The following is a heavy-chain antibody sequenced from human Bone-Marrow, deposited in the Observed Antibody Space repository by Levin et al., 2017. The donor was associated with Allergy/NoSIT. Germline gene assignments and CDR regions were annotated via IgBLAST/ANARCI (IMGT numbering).Heavy chain of an antibody. CDR2: IYYSGST. Sequence: PSETLSLTCTVSGGSISSSSYYWGWIRQPPGKGLEWIGSIYYSGSTYYNPSLKSRVTISVDTSKNQFSLKLSSVTAADTAVYYCARDPSIFGVVIPVGWGQGTLVTVSS. CDR1: GGSISSSSYY. D-gene: IGHD3-3*01. V-gene: IGHV4-39*07. CDR3: ARDPSIFGVVIPVG. J-gene: IGHJ4*02.